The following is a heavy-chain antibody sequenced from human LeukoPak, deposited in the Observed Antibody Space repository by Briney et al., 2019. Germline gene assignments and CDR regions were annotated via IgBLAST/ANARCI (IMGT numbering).Heavy chain of an antibody. CDR1: GFTFGDYS. CDR3: ARCSGGTCYSGAHSFYGMDV. D-gene: IGHD2-15*01. V-gene: IGHV3-21*01. CDR2: IIISSDSI. Sequence: GGPRRLSCAASGFTFGDYSMNGCAQAPGKALEWFSSIIISSDSIYYADSVKGRFTISRENDKNSLYLKVNSLRAEDTAVYYCARCSGGTCYSGAHSFYGMDVWGQGTTVSVSS. J-gene: IGHJ6*02.